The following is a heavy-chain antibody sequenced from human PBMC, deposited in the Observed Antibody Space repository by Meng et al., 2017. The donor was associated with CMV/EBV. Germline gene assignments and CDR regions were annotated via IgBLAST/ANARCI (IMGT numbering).Heavy chain of an antibody. CDR1: GFTFSSYG. Sequence: GGSLRLSCAASGFTFSSYGMHWVRQAPGKGLEWAAFIRYDGSNKYYADSVKGRFTISRDNSKNTLYLQMNSLRAEDTAVYYCAKDRSDCSSTSCYRWFDPWGQGTLVTVSS. CDR2: IRYDGSNK. J-gene: IGHJ5*02. D-gene: IGHD2-2*01. CDR3: AKDRSDCSSTSCYRWFDP. V-gene: IGHV3-30*02.